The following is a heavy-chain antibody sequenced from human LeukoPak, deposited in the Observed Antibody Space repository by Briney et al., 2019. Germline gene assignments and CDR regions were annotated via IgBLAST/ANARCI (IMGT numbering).Heavy chain of an antibody. V-gene: IGHV4-39*01. D-gene: IGHD2-8*01. J-gene: IGHJ4*02. Sequence: SETLSLTCTVSGGSMTSNNYYWGWIRQPPGKGLEWVGNIHYSGSTYYSPSLKNRVTISVDTSKNQFSLRLKSVTAADTALYYCRRPHCSNSVCSSSRVDFWGQGTLVTVSS. CDR2: IHYSGST. CDR3: RRPHCSNSVCSSSRVDF. CDR1: GGSMTSNNYY.